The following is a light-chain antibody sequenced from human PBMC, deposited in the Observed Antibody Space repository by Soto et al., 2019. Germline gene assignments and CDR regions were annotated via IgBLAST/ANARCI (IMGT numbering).Light chain of an antibody. V-gene: IGKV1-5*03. CDR2: KAS. CDR1: QSISSW. J-gene: IGKJ1*01. Sequence: DIQMTQSLCPLAGSVGDRVTITRRASQSISSWLAWYQQKPGKAPKLLIYKASSLESGVPSRFSGSGSGTEFTLTISSLQPDDFATYYCQQYNSYPWTFGQGTKVDIK. CDR3: QQYNSYPWT.